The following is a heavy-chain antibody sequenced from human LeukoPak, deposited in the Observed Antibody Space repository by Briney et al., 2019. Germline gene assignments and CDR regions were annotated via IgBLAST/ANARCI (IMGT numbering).Heavy chain of an antibody. CDR2: ISSSSSYT. CDR1: GFTFSDYY. Sequence: AGGSLRLSCAASGFTFSDYYMSWIRQAPGKGLEWVSYISSSSSYTNYADSVKGRFTISRDNAKNSLYLQMNSLKTEDMAVYYCTRYSSSDNWFDPWGQGTLVTVSS. D-gene: IGHD6-6*01. V-gene: IGHV3-11*03. J-gene: IGHJ5*02. CDR3: TRYSSSDNWFDP.